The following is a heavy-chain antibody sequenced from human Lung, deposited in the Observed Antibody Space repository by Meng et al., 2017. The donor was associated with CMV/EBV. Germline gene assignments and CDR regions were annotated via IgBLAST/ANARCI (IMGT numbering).Heavy chain of an antibody. V-gene: IGHV4-31*03. D-gene: IGHD3-10*01. CDR1: GRSTRSGGHF. J-gene: IGHJ5*02. Sequence: QPHNSVTRLAYPSQTLVLTCTVSGRSTRSGGHFRSWIRHHPGKVLEQVGYLQSSGSTTYNPTLRSRHSQAVDTSKNQFSLTPSSVAAPDTAFYDCAIASYGSGSPLGDSWFDPWGQGTLVTVSS. CDR2: LQSSGST. CDR3: AIASYGSGSPLGDSWFDP.